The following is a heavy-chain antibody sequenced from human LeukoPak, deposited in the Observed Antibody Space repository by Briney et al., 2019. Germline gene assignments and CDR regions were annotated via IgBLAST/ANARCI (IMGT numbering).Heavy chain of an antibody. V-gene: IGHV3-43*01. CDR1: GFTFDDYT. Sequence: GGSLRLSCAASGFTFDDYTMHWVRQAPGKGLEWVSLISWDGGSTYYADSVKGRFTISRDNSKNSLYLQMNSLRTEDTALYYCAKKNSIRRYYYDSSGYLDYWGQGTLVTVSS. J-gene: IGHJ4*02. CDR3: AKKNSIRRYYYDSSGYLDY. CDR2: ISWDGGST. D-gene: IGHD3-22*01.